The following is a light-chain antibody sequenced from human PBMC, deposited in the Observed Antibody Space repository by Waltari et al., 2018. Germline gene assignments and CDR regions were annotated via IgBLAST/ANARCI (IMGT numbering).Light chain of an antibody. J-gene: IGKJ4*01. Sequence: SCRASQSVSTYLAWYQQRPGQPPRLLIYDSSFRATGIPARFSGSGSETDFTLTISSLGPEDFAVYYCQQRYKWPLTFGGGSKVEI. CDR3: QQRYKWPLT. CDR2: DSS. CDR1: QSVSTY. V-gene: IGKV3-11*01.